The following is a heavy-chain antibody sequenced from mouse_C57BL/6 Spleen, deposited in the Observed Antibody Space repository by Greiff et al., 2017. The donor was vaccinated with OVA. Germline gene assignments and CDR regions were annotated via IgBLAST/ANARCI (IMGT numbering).Heavy chain of an antibody. CDR2: ISSGSSTI. J-gene: IGHJ4*01. CDR3: ARQGSSYAMDY. D-gene: IGHD1-3*01. V-gene: IGHV5-17*01. Sequence: EVQLQESGGGLVKPGGSLKLSCAASGFTFSDYGMHWVRQAPEKGLEWVAYISSGSSTIYYADTVKGRFTISRDNAKNTLFLQMTSLRSEDTAMYYCARQGSSYAMDYWGQGTSVTVSS. CDR1: GFTFSDYG.